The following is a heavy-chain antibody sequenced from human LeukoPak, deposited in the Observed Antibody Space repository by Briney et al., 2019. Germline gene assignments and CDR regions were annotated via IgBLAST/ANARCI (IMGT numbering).Heavy chain of an antibody. D-gene: IGHD3-22*01. V-gene: IGHV1-69*13. J-gene: IGHJ6*03. CDR3: ASGYYDSSGYYYNYYYYMDV. CDR2: IIPIFGTA. CDR1: GGTFSSYA. Sequence: SVKVSCKASGGTFSSYAISWVRQAPGQGLEWMGGIIPIFGTANYAQKFQGRVTITADESTSTAYMELSSLRSEDTAVYYCASGYYDSSGYYYNYYYYMDVWGKGTTVTISS.